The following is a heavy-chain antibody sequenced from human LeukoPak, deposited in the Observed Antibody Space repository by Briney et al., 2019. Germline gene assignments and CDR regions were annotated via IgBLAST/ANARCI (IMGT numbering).Heavy chain of an antibody. CDR2: IYPGDSDT. Sequence: GESLKISCKGSGYSFTSYWIGWVRQMPGKGLEWMGIIYPGDSDTRYSPSFQGQVTISADKSISTAYLQWSSLKASDTAMYYCARHCSGGSCYSGLADYWGQGTLATVSS. D-gene: IGHD2-15*01. V-gene: IGHV5-51*01. J-gene: IGHJ4*02. CDR1: GYSFTSYW. CDR3: ARHCSGGSCYSGLADY.